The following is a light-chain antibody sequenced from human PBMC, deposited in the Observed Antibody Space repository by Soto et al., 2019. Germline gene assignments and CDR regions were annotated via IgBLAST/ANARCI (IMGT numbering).Light chain of an antibody. V-gene: IGKV3-15*01. CDR3: QQYNNCPWT. CDR2: GGS. CDR1: QSLTRN. Sequence: EIGMTESATSLAVFARGRINLSCRASQSLTRNLAWYQHKPGQSPRLLIYGGSARATGIPARFSGGGSGAEYTLTFGSLQSEHIAAYYCQQYNNCPWTFGQGTKVDI. J-gene: IGKJ1*01.